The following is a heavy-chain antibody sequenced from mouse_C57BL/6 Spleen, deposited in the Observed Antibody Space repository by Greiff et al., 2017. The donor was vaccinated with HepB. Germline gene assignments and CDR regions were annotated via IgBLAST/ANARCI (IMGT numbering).Heavy chain of an antibody. J-gene: IGHJ2*01. D-gene: IGHD2-1*01. CDR3: ARSVYYVNYFYYLDY. CDR1: GYTFTSYW. CDR2: IDPSDSYT. Sequence: QVQLQQPGAELVMPGASVKLSCNASGYTFTSYWMHWVKQRPGQGLEWIGEIDPSDSYTNYNQKFKGKSTLTVDKSSSTAYMQPSSRTSEYSAVYYCARSVYYVNYFYYLDYGGQGTTLTVSS. V-gene: IGHV1-69*01.